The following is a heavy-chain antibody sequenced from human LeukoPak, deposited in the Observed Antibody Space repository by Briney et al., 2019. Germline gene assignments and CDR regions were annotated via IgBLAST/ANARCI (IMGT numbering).Heavy chain of an antibody. D-gene: IGHD3-3*01. Sequence: SETLSLTCAVYGGSFSGYYWSWIRQPPGKGLEWIGEINHSGSTNYNPSLKSRVTISVDTSKNQFSLKLSSVTAADTAVYYCARDWSGYSDWFDPWGQGTLGTVSS. V-gene: IGHV4-34*01. J-gene: IGHJ5*02. CDR1: GGSFSGYY. CDR3: ARDWSGYSDWFDP. CDR2: INHSGST.